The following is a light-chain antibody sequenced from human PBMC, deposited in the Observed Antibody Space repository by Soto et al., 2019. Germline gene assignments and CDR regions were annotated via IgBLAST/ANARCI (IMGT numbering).Light chain of an antibody. CDR1: SSDVGGYSY. V-gene: IGLV2-14*01. CDR3: SSYTSSSLYV. CDR2: DVS. Sequence: LTQPASVSGSPGQSITISCTGTSSDVGGYSYVSWYQQPPGKAPKLMIYDVSDRPSGVSNRFSGSKSGNTASLTISGLQAEDEADYYCSSYTSSSLYVFGTGTKVTVL. J-gene: IGLJ1*01.